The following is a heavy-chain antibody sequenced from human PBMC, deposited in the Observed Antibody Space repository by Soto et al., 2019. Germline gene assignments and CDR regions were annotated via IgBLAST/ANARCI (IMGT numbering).Heavy chain of an antibody. CDR1: GASISGFY. D-gene: IGHD1-1*01. Sequence: PSETPSLTCTVSGASISGFYWSWIRKSAGKGLEWIGRIYATGTTDYNPSLKSRVMMSVDTSKKQFSLKLRSVTAADTAVYYCVRDGTKTLRDWFDPWGQGISVTVS. J-gene: IGHJ5*02. CDR2: IYATGTT. V-gene: IGHV4-4*07. CDR3: VRDGTKTLRDWFDP.